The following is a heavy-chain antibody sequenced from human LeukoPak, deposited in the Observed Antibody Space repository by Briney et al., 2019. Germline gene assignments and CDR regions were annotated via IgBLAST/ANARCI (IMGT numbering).Heavy chain of an antibody. CDR1: GFTFSSYW. V-gene: IGHV3-74*01. CDR3: ARDQAYCSSTSCYRYFDY. CDR2: INSDGSST. D-gene: IGHD2-2*01. Sequence: PGGSLRLSCAASGFTFSSYWMHWVRQAPGKGLVWVSRINSDGSSTNYADSVKGRFTISRDNAKNTLYLQMNSLRAEDTAVYYCARDQAYCSSTSCYRYFDYWGQGTLVIVSS. J-gene: IGHJ4*02.